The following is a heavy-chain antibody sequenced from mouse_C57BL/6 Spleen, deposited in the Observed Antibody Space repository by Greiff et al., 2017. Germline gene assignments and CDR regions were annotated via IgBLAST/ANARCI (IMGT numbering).Heavy chain of an antibody. Sequence: EVQLQPSGPGLVKPSQSLSLTCSVTGYSITSGYYWNWIRQFPGNKLEWMGYISYDGSNNYNPSLKNRISITRDTSKNQFFLKLNSVTTEDTATYYCARDGGNYVYWGQGTTLTVSS. V-gene: IGHV3-6*01. D-gene: IGHD2-1*01. J-gene: IGHJ2*01. CDR1: GYSITSGYY. CDR3: ARDGGNYVY. CDR2: ISYDGSN.